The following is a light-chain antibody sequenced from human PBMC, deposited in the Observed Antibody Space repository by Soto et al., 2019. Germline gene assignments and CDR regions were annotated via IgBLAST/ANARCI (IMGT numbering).Light chain of an antibody. CDR1: RNVRNNY. J-gene: IGKJ1*01. V-gene: IGKV3-20*01. CDR3: QGYGNSRT. Sequence: EAELTQSPGTLSLSPGERATLSCRASRNVRNNYIGWYQQKPGQAPRLLIYGASIRATGIPDRFSGSGSGTDFTLTISRLEPEDFAVYYCQGYGNSRTFGQGTKVDIK. CDR2: GAS.